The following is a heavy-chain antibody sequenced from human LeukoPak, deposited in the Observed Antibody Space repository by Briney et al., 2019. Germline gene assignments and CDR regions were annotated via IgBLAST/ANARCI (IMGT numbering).Heavy chain of an antibody. Sequence: PGGSLRLSCAASGFTFSSYGMHWVRQAPGKGLEWVAFIRYDGSNKYYADSVKGRFTISRDNSKNTLYLQMNSLRAEDTAVYYCAKDFSTHLIGEFDYWGQGTLVTVSS. D-gene: IGHD2-15*01. CDR3: AKDFSTHLIGEFDY. CDR1: GFTFSSYG. V-gene: IGHV3-30*02. CDR2: IRYDGSNK. J-gene: IGHJ4*02.